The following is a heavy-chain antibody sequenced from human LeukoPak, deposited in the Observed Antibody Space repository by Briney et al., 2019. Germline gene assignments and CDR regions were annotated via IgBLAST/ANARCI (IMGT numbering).Heavy chain of an antibody. CDR2: IRYDGSNK. D-gene: IGHD3/OR15-3a*01. CDR3: AKGTGHYYYYMDV. Sequence: GGSLRLSCAASGFTFSSYGMNWVRQAPGKGLEWVAVIRYDGSNKYYADSVKGRFTISRDNSKNTLYLQMNSLRAEDTAVYHCAKGTGHYYYYMDVWGKGATVTVSS. CDR1: GFTFSSYG. J-gene: IGHJ6*03. V-gene: IGHV3-30*02.